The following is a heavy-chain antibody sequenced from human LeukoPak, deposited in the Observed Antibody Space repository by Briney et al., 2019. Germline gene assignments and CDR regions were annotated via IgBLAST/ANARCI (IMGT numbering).Heavy chain of an antibody. CDR1: GYTFTSYG. Sequence: ASVKVSCKASGYTFTSYGITWVRQAPGQGLEWMGWISAYNGNTNYAQKFQGRVTMTTDTSTSTAYMELRSLRSDDTAVYYCARDHICSGCLRFDYWGQGTLVTVPS. CDR2: ISAYNGNT. V-gene: IGHV1-18*04. D-gene: IGHD6-19*01. CDR3: ARDHICSGCLRFDY. J-gene: IGHJ4*02.